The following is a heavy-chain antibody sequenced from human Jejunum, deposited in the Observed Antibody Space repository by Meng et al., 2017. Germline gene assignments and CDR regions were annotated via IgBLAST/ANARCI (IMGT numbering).Heavy chain of an antibody. CDR1: GYPFTSYG. D-gene: IGHD2-15*01. Sequence: QVQLVQAGDEGKKPGASVKLACKHSGYPFTSYGISWVRQAPGQGLEWMGWISAYNGNTNYAQKFQGRVTMTTDTSTSTAYMELRSLRSDDTAVYYCTILSHCTGGTCYPYDYWGQGTLVTVSS. CDR2: ISAYNGNT. CDR3: TILSHCTGGTCYPYDY. J-gene: IGHJ4*02. V-gene: IGHV1-18*01.